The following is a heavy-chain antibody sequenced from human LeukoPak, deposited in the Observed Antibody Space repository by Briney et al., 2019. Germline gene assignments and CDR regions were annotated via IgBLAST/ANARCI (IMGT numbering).Heavy chain of an antibody. V-gene: IGHV4-4*07. Sequence: TPSETLSLTCTVSGGSISSYYWSWIRQPAGKGLEWIGRIYTSGSTNYNPSLKSRVTMSVDTSKNQFSLKLSSVTAADTAVYYCARGRRPPVQLWSRPFDYWGQGTLVTVSS. CDR3: ARGRRPPVQLWSRPFDY. CDR1: GGSISSYY. D-gene: IGHD5-18*01. J-gene: IGHJ4*02. CDR2: IYTSGST.